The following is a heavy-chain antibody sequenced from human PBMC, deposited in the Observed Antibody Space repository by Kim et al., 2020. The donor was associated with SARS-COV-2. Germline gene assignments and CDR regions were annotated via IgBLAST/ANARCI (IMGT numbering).Heavy chain of an antibody. D-gene: IGHD3-22*01. CDR3: AKGLHYYDSSGYLD. CDR1: GFTFSSYA. Sequence: GGSLRLSCAASGFTFSSYAMTWVRQAPGKGLEWVSAINTNGAATYYADSVRGRFTIFRDNSKNTLYLQMNSLRAEDTALYYCAKGLHYYDSSGYLDWDQGTQVTVSS. CDR2: INTNGAAT. V-gene: IGHV3-23*01. J-gene: IGHJ4*02.